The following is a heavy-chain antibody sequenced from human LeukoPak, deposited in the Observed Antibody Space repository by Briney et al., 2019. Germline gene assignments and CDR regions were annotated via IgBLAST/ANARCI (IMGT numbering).Heavy chain of an antibody. CDR3: ARQRDYGLCWSLGTYNWFDP. CDR2: VYYTGST. V-gene: IGHV4-39*01. Sequence: TSETLSLTCAVSGGSISSTSYYWGWIRQPPGKGLEWIGSVYYTGSTYYNPSLKSRDTLSVDTYKNQFSLKLSSVAAAVTAVYYCARQRDYGLCWSLGTYNWFDPWGPGTLVTVSS. CDR1: GGSISSTSYY. J-gene: IGHJ5*02. D-gene: IGHD4-17*01.